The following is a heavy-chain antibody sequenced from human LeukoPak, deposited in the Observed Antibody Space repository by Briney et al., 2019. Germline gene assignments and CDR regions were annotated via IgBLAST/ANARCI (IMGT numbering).Heavy chain of an antibody. J-gene: IGHJ3*02. CDR1: GGSISSSSYY. CDR3: ARLSFHDSGAFDI. V-gene: IGHV4-39*07. Sequence: SETLSLTCTVSGGSISSSSYYWGWIRQPPGKGLEWIGSIYYSGSTYYNPSLKSRVTISVDTSKNQFSLKLSSVTAADTAVYYCARLSFHDSGAFDIWGQGTMVTVSS. CDR2: IYYSGST. D-gene: IGHD3-22*01.